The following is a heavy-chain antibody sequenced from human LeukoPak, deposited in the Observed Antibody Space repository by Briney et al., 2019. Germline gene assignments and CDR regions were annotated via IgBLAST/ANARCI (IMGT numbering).Heavy chain of an antibody. J-gene: IGHJ4*02. CDR1: GGSISSYY. CDR2: ISYSGST. D-gene: IGHD5-18*01. Sequence: PSETLSLTCTVSGGSISSYYWSWIRQPPGKGLDWIGYISYSGSTNSNPSLKSRVTISVDTSKNQFSLKLSSVTAADTAVYYCARQPRGYSYGYHFDYWGQGTLVTVSS. CDR3: ARQPRGYSYGYHFDY. V-gene: IGHV4-59*08.